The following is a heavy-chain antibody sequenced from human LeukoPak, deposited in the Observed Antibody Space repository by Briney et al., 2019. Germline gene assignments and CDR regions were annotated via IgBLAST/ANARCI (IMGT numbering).Heavy chain of an antibody. CDR2: INSDGSST. V-gene: IGHV3-74*01. Sequence: AGGSLRLSCAASGFTFSSYWMHWVRQAPGKGLVWVSRINSDGSSTSYADSVKGRFTISRDNSKNTLYLQMNSVRAEDTAVYYCARDRSRFGFGDTESLLEVRGQGTLVTVSS. CDR3: ARDRSRFGFGDTESLLEV. J-gene: IGHJ4*02. D-gene: IGHD3-10*01. CDR1: GFTFSSYW.